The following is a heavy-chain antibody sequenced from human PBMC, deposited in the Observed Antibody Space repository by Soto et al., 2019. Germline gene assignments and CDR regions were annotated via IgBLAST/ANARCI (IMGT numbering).Heavy chain of an antibody. CDR2: INHSGST. V-gene: IGHV4-34*01. CDR3: ARVEIVPAARGYYYGMDV. D-gene: IGHD2-2*01. Sequence: SETLSLTCAVYGGSFSGYYWSWIRQPPGKGLEWIGEINHSGSTNYNPSLKSRVTISVDTSKNQFSLKLSSVTAADTAVYYCARVEIVPAARGYYYGMDVWGQGTTVTVS. J-gene: IGHJ6*02. CDR1: GGSFSGYY.